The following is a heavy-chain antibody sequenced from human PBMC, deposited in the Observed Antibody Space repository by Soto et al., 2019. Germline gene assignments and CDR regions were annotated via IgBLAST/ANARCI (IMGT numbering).Heavy chain of an antibody. J-gene: IGHJ4*02. CDR2: VGDSDDST. V-gene: IGHV3-23*01. Sequence: PGGSLRLSCAAAGFTFTTYAMSWIRQAPGKGLEWVSTVGDSDDSTYYADSVKGRFTISRDNSKNTVYLQMNSLRDEDTAVYYCPRSGRVYWGQGTLVTVSS. CDR3: PRSGRVY. CDR1: GFTFTTYA.